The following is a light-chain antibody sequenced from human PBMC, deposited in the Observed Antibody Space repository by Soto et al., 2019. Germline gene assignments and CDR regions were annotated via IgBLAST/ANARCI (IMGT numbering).Light chain of an antibody. Sequence: DIVMTQSPLSLSVAPGEPASISCRSSQCLLHSNGYNYLEWYLQKPGQSPQLLIYLGSDRASGVPDRFSGSGSGTDFTLKISRAEAEDVGVYYCLQGLSGFTFCPGTKVEIK. J-gene: IGKJ3*01. V-gene: IGKV2-28*01. CDR1: QCLLHSNGYNY. CDR3: LQGLSGFT. CDR2: LGS.